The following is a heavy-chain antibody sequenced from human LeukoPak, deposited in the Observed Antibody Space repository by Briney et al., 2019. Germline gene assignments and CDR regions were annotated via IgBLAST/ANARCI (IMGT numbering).Heavy chain of an antibody. CDR1: GGSISSYN. CDR3: ARGDCGGDCYVDN. V-gene: IGHV4-59*01. J-gene: IGHJ4*02. Sequence: SETLSLTCTVSGGSISSYNWSWIRQPPGKGLERIGYIYYSGNTNYNPSLKSRVTISGDTSKNQFSLKLSSVTAADTAVYYCARGDCGGDCYVDNWGQGTLVTVSS. D-gene: IGHD2-21*02. CDR2: IYYSGNT.